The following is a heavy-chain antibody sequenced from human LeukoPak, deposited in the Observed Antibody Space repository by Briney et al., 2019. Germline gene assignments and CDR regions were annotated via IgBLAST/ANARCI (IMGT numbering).Heavy chain of an antibody. J-gene: IGHJ4*02. CDR2: IYHSGST. CDR1: GYSISSGYY. CDR3: TGEEAGTIVDY. D-gene: IGHD6-13*01. V-gene: IGHV4-38-2*02. Sequence: SETLSLTCAVSGYSISSGYYWGWIRQPPGKGLEWIGSIYHSGSTYYNPSLKSRVTISVDMSKNQFSLKLSSVTAADTAVYFCTGEEAGTIVDYWGQGTLVTVSS.